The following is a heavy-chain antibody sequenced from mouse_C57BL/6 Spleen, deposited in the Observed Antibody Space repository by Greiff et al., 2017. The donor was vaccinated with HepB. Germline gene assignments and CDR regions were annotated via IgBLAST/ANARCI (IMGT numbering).Heavy chain of an antibody. CDR3: AREGDHYYAMDY. CDR1: GFTFSSYA. Sequence: EVMLVESGGGLVKPGGSLKLSCAASGFTFSSYAMSWVRQTPEKRLEWVATISDGGSYTYYPDNVKGRFTISRDNAKNNLYLQMSHLKSEDTAMYYCAREGDHYYAMDYWGQGTSVTVSS. V-gene: IGHV5-4*01. J-gene: IGHJ4*01. CDR2: ISDGGSYT.